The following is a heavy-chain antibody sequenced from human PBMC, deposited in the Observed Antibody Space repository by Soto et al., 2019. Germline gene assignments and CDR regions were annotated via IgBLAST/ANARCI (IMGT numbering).Heavy chain of an antibody. J-gene: IGHJ4*02. Sequence: QVTLKESGPVLVKPTETLTLTCTVSGFSLSNPRMSVGWIRQPPGKALEWLAHISSSDVKSYNTSLRNRLTISKDASKSQGALTLTSVEPVDTATYYCARMLGYGYDYWGQGTLVTVSS. CDR1: GFSLSNPRMS. D-gene: IGHD5-18*01. CDR2: ISSSDVK. CDR3: ARMLGYGYDY. V-gene: IGHV2-26*01.